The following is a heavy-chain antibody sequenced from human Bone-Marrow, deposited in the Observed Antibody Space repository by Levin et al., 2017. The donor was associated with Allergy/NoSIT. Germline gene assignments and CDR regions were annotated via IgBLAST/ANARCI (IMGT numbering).Heavy chain of an antibody. CDR1: GFTFSSYA. J-gene: IGHJ1*01. Sequence: GESLKISCAASGFTFSSYAMSWVRQAPGKGLEWVSAISGSGGSTYYADSVKGRFTISRDNSKNTLYLQMNSLRAEDTAVYYCAKDLGCTGGVCYKGFQHWGQGTLVTVSS. CDR2: ISGSGGST. D-gene: IGHD2-8*02. V-gene: IGHV3-23*01. CDR3: AKDLGCTGGVCYKGFQH.